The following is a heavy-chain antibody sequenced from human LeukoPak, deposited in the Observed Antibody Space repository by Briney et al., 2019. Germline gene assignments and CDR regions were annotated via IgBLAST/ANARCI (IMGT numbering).Heavy chain of an antibody. D-gene: IGHD3-3*01. CDR3: ASVYDFWSGYLVH. CDR1: GGTSSSYA. CDR2: IIPILGIA. J-gene: IGHJ4*02. V-gene: IGHV1-69*04. Sequence: ASVKVSCKASGGTSSSYAISWVRQAPGQGLEWMGRIIPILGIANYAQKFQGRVTITADKSTSTAYMELSSLRSEDTAVYYCASVYDFWSGYLVHWGQGTLVTVSS.